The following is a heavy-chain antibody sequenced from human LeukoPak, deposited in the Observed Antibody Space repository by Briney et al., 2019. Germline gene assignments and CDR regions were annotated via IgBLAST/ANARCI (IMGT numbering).Heavy chain of an antibody. V-gene: IGHV4-59*01. J-gene: IGHJ4*02. CDR2: IYYSGST. Sequence: SETLSLTCTVSGGSISSYYWSWIRQPPGKGLERIGYIYYSGSTNYNPSLKSRVTISVDTSKNQFSLKLSSVTAADTAVYYCARGWGVRGVIAFDSWGQGTLVTVSS. CDR3: ARGWGVRGVIAFDS. CDR1: GGSISSYY. D-gene: IGHD3-10*01.